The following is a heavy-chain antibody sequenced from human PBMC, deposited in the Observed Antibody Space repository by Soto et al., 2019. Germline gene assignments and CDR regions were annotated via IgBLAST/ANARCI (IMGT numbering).Heavy chain of an antibody. CDR2: IYYSGST. Sequence: QVQLQESGPGLVKPSQTLSLTCTVSGGSISSGGYYWSWIRQHPGKGLEWIGYIYYSGSTYYNPSLKRRVTISVDTSKNQCALKLSSVTAADAAVYYCARESFVAGVDYWGQGTLVTVSS. D-gene: IGHD6-19*01. V-gene: IGHV4-31*03. CDR1: GGSISSGGYY. J-gene: IGHJ4*02. CDR3: ARESFVAGVDY.